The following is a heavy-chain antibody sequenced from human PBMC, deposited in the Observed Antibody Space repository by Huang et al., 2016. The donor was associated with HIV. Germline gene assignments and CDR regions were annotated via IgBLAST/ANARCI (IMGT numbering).Heavy chain of an antibody. D-gene: IGHD6-19*01. J-gene: IGHJ4*02. CDR2: IRYDGSDK. CDR1: GFTFSTYG. CDR3: AKDLGGQWPYYFDY. V-gene: IGHV3-30*02. Sequence: QVQLVESGGGVVQPGGSLRLSCSASGFTFSTYGMHWVRQAPGKGLEWGAFIRYDGSDKYHADSVKGRFTISRDNSKNTFYLQMSSLRTEDTAVYYCAKDLGGQWPYYFDYWGQGTLVTVSS.